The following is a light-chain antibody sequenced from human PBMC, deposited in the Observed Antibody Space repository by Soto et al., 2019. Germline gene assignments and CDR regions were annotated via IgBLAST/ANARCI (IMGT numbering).Light chain of an antibody. V-gene: IGLV1-44*01. CDR1: SSNIGSNT. Sequence: QSVLTQPPSASGTPGQRVTISCSGSSSNIGSNTVNWYHHLPGTAPKLLIYSNNQRPSGVPDRFSASKSGTSASLAISGLQSEDEADYYCAAWDGSLNGYVFGTANKVTVX. CDR2: SNN. CDR3: AAWDGSLNGYV. J-gene: IGLJ1*01.